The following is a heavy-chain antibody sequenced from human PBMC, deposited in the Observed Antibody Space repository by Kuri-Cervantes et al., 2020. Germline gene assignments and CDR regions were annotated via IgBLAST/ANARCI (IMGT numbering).Heavy chain of an antibody. D-gene: IGHD6-13*01. CDR1: GDSVSSNSAA. CDR2: TYYRSKWYN. CDR3: ATDRYSSSWYRGI. Sequence: LRLSCAISGDSVSSNSAAWNWIRQSPSRGLEWLGRTYYRSKWYNDYAVSVKSRITINPDTSKNQFSLQLNSVTPEDTAVYYCATDRYSSSWYRGIWGQGTLVTVSS. V-gene: IGHV6-1*01. J-gene: IGHJ4*02.